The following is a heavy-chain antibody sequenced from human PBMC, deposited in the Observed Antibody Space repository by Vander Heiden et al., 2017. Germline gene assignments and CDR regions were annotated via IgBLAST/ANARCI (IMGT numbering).Heavy chain of an antibody. Sequence: QVQLVESGGGVVQPGRSLRLSCAASGFIFSSYGIHWVPPGPGKGLEWVAIISYDGSDKNYADSVKGRFTVSRDNSRNTLFLQMNSLRAEDTAVYYCAKDLGYYDSRGYFDLWGQGTPVTVSS. CDR2: ISYDGSDK. D-gene: IGHD3-22*01. J-gene: IGHJ5*02. CDR1: GFIFSSYG. V-gene: IGHV3-30*18. CDR3: AKDLGYYDSRGYFDL.